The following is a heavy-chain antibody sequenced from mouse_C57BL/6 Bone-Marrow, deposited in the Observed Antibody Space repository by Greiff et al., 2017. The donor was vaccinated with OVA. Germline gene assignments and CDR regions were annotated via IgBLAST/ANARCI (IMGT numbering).Heavy chain of an antibody. Sequence: VQLQQPGAELVKPGASVKLSCKASGYTFTSYWMHWVKQRPGQGLEWIGMIHPNSGSTNYNEKFKSKATLTVDKSSSTAYMQLSSLTSEDSAVYYCARKEGVLRSNWYFDVWGTGTTVTVSS. CDR3: ARKEGVLRSNWYFDV. CDR2: IHPNSGST. CDR1: GYTFTSYW. J-gene: IGHJ1*03. D-gene: IGHD1-1*01. V-gene: IGHV1-64*01.